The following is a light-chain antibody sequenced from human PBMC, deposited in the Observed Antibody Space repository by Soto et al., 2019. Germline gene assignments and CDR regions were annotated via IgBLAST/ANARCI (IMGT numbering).Light chain of an antibody. CDR3: QQYGSSRWT. CDR1: QSVSSSY. CDR2: GAS. Sequence: EIVLTQSPGTLSLSPGERATLSCRASQSVSSSYLDWYQQKPGQAPRLLIYGASSRATGIPDRFSGSESGTDFTLTISRLEPEDFAVYYCQQYGSSRWTFGQGTKVEIK. J-gene: IGKJ1*01. V-gene: IGKV3-20*01.